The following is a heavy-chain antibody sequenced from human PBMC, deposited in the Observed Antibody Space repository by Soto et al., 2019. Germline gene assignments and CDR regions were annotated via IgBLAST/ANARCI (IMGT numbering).Heavy chain of an antibody. CDR3: ARDRGYDAHDFYYNARDF. D-gene: IGHD2-15*01. J-gene: IGHJ6*02. CDR2: IRGFSPYT. V-gene: IGHV3-21*01. Sequence: GGSLRLSCISSGFTFRPYTMNCVRQAPGKGLECVSGIRGFSPYTFYAESVKGRFTISRDNAKNSLFLQMNSLRAEDTAVYYCARDRGYDAHDFYYNARDFWGQGTTGTVSS. CDR1: GFTFRPYT.